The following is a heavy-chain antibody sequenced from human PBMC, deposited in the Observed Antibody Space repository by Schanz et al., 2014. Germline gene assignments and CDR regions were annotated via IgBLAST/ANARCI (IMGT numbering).Heavy chain of an antibody. J-gene: IGHJ5*02. CDR3: AKAADWPVTRFDP. Sequence: EVQLVESGGGLVQPGGSLRLSCAASGFTFSTHAMSWVRQAPGKGLEWVSALSEGGGGTHYADSVRGRFTISSDSSKNTLYLQMSSLRADDTAVYYCAKAADWPVTRFDPWGQGTLVTVSS. D-gene: IGHD3-9*01. CDR1: GFTFSTHA. CDR2: LSEGGGGT. V-gene: IGHV3-23*04.